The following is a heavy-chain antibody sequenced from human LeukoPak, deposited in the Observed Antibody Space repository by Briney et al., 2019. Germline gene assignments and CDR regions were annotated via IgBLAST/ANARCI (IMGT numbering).Heavy chain of an antibody. CDR1: GSTFSSYA. V-gene: IGHV3-23*01. Sequence: GGSLRLSCAASGSTFSSYAMSWVRQAPGKGLEWVSAISGSGGSTYYADSVKGRFTISRDNSKDTLYLQMNSLRAEDTAVYYCAKSSESDYDGQYFQHWGQGTLVTVSS. CDR3: AKSSESDYDGQYFQH. CDR2: ISGSGGST. J-gene: IGHJ1*01. D-gene: IGHD5-12*01.